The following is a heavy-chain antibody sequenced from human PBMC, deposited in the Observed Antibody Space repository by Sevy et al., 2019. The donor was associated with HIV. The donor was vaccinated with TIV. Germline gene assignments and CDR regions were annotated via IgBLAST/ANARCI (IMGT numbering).Heavy chain of an antibody. D-gene: IGHD3-9*01. V-gene: IGHV5-51*01. CDR3: ARFGSYRLAYYGMDV. J-gene: IGHJ6*02. CDR2: IYPGDSDT. Sequence: GESLKISCKGSGYSFSNYWIGWVRQMPGKGLEWMGYIYPGDSDTRYSPSFQGHVTISADKSINTAYLQWSSLRASDTAMYYCARFGSYRLAYYGMDVWGQGTTVTVSS. CDR1: GYSFSNYW.